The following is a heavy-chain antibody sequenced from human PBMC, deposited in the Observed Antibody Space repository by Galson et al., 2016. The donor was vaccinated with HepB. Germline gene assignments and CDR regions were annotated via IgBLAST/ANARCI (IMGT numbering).Heavy chain of an antibody. V-gene: IGHV1-18*01. CDR3: ASARPEGYSSRYGMDV. D-gene: IGHD5-18*01. J-gene: IGHJ6*02. Sequence: SVKVSCKASGYAFSSYGISWVRQAPGQGLEWMGWISGYTDNTNYAQKLQDRVTMTKDTSTSTAYMELRSLRSDDTAVYYCASARPEGYSSRYGMDVWGQGTPVTVSS. CDR1: GYAFSSYG. CDR2: ISGYTDNT.